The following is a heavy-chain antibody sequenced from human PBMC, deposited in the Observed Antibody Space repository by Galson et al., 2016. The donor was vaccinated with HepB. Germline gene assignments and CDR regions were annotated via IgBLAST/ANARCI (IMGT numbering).Heavy chain of an antibody. CDR3: ARELDHSFYFDY. J-gene: IGHJ4*02. D-gene: IGHD1-14*01. V-gene: IGHV1-46*02. CDR1: GYTFNTDN. CDR2: IKPSGGNT. Sequence: SVKVSCKASGYTFNTDNMHWVRQAPGQGREWMGIIKPSGGNTIYAQKVQDRITMTRDTSTSTVHMELISLRSEDTAVFYCARELDHSFYFDYWGQGTLLTVSS.